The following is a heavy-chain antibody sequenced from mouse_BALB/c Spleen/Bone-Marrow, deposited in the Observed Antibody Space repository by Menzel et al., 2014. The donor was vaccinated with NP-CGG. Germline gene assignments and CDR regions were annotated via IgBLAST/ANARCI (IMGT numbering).Heavy chain of an antibody. CDR2: IYPSDSYT. CDR3: TTSFTTATAY. CDR1: GYTFTSYW. D-gene: IGHD1-2*01. Sequence: QVQLQQSGVELVRPGASVKLSCKASGYTFTSYWINWVKQMPGQGLEWIGNIYPSDSYTNYNQKFKDKATLTVDKSSSTAYVQLSSPTSEDSAVYYCTTSFTTATAYWGQGTLVTISA. V-gene: IGHV1-69*02. J-gene: IGHJ3*01.